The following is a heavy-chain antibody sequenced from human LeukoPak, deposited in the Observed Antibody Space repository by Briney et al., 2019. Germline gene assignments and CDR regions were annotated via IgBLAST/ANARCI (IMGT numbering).Heavy chain of an antibody. D-gene: IGHD5-24*01. Sequence: GGSLRLSCAASGFTFSSYWMSWVRQAPGKGLEWVANIKQHGSEKYHVDSVRGRFTISRDNAKNSLYLQMNSLRVEDTAVYYCARDGYNEGGWFDPWGQGTLVTVSS. CDR3: ARDGYNEGGWFDP. CDR1: GFTFSSYW. CDR2: IKQHGSEK. J-gene: IGHJ5*02. V-gene: IGHV3-7*01.